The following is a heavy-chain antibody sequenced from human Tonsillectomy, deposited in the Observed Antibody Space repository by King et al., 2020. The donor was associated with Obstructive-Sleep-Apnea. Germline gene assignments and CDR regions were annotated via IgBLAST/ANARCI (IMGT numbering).Heavy chain of an antibody. J-gene: IGHJ4*02. CDR2: IKKDGIER. CDR3: ARSTYYSFDY. D-gene: IGHD3-22*01. V-gene: IGHV3-7*01. CDR1: GFTFSAYY. Sequence: QLVQSGGGLVQPGGSLRLSCAASGFTFSAYYMSWVRQAPGKGLEWVANIKKDGIERTYVDSVKGRFTISRDNAANSQYLQMDSRRVEDTAVYYCARSTYYSFDYWGQGTLVTVSS.